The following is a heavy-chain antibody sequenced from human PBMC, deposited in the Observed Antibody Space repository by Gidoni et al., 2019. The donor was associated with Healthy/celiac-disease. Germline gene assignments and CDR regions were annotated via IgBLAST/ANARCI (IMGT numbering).Heavy chain of an antibody. D-gene: IGHD6-19*01. CDR1: GFTFSSYS. CDR3: AREQWLGKLDY. Sequence: EVQLVESGGGLVKPGGSLRLSCAASGFTFSSYSMNWVRQAPGKGLEWVSSISSSGSTIYYADSVKGRFTISRDNAKNSLYLQMNSLRAEDTAVYYCAREQWLGKLDYWGQGTLVTVSS. CDR2: ISSSGSTI. J-gene: IGHJ4*02. V-gene: IGHV3-21*01.